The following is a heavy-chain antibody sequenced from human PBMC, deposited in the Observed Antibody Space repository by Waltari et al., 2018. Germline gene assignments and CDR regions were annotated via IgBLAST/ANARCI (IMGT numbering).Heavy chain of an antibody. V-gene: IGHV1-18*01. CDR1: GYNFNDYG. J-gene: IGHJ4*02. D-gene: IGHD6-13*01. CDR2: ARASSDRA. Sequence: QVQLVQSGAEVMKPGASVEVSCKTFGYNFNDYGVSWVRQAPGQGLEWMGWARASSDRAYHAQGFQGRLTMTEHTSTTTAYMELKSLTSDDTAVYFCARAPYRVLSINWYYFDAWGQGTLVTVSS. CDR3: ARAPYRVLSINWYYFDA.